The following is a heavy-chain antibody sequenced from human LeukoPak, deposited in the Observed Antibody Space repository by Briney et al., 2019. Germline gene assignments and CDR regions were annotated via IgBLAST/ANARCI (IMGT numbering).Heavy chain of an antibody. CDR3: ARGRELTMIVVVVYGMDV. CDR2: IRGSGGST. Sequence: GGSLRLSCAASGFTFSSYAMSWVRQAPEKGLEWVSAIRGSGGSTYYADSVKDRFTISRDNSKNTLYLQMNSLRAEDTALYYCARGRELTMIVVVVYGMDVWGQGTTVTVSS. V-gene: IGHV3-23*01. D-gene: IGHD3-22*01. J-gene: IGHJ6*02. CDR1: GFTFSSYA.